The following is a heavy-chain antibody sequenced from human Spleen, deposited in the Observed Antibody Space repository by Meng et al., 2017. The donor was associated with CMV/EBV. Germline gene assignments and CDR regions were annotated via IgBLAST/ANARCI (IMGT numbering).Heavy chain of an antibody. D-gene: IGHD2-2*01. CDR3: ARDRYRSSTSCPDVYYYYYYGMDV. CDR1: GFTFSSYS. Sequence: GGSLRLSCAASGFTFSSYSMNWVRQAPGKGLEWVSSISSSSSYIYYADSVKGRFTISRDNAKNSLYLQMNSLRAEDTAVYYCARDRYRSSTSCPDVYYYYYYGMDVWGQGTTVTVSS. J-gene: IGHJ6*02. V-gene: IGHV3-21*01. CDR2: ISSSSSYI.